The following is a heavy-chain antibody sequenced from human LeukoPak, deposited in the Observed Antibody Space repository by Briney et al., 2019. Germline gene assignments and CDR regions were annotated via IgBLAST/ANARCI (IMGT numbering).Heavy chain of an antibody. D-gene: IGHD1-26*01. CDR2: ISTYNGHR. CDR3: ARIGRASWYFDY. J-gene: IGHJ4*02. Sequence: GASVKVSCKASGYNFTTYGLTWVRQAPGQGLEWMGWISTYNGHRNYAQKFQGRVTMTTDTSTRTAYMELKSLTSDDTAVCYCARIGRASWYFDYWGQGTLVTVSS. CDR1: GYNFTTYG. V-gene: IGHV1-18*01.